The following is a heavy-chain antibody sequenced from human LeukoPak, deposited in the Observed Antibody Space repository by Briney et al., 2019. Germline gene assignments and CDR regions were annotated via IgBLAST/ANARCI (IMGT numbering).Heavy chain of an antibody. CDR2: ISAYNGNT. J-gene: IGHJ4*02. V-gene: IGHV1-18*01. Sequence: ASVKVSCKASGYTFTSYSINWVRQAPGQGLEWMGWISAYNGNTKYAQKLQGRVTMTTDTSTSTAYMELRSLRSDDAAVYYCAIGLGGSGSYFLTFDYWGQGTLVTVSS. D-gene: IGHD1-26*01. CDR3: AIGLGGSGSYFLTFDY. CDR1: GYTFTSYS.